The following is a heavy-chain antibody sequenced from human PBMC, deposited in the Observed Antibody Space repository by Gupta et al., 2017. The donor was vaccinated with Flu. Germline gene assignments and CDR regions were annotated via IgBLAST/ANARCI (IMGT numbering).Heavy chain of an antibody. Sequence: YGINWVRQAPGQGLEWVGRISASTGNTEYAQKFQGRGTLATDTSTRTAYMELSSLTSDDTAVYYCAREGALQLWADYWGQGTRVTVSS. V-gene: IGHV1-18*04. CDR3: AREGALQLWADY. J-gene: IGHJ4*02. CDR1: YG. D-gene: IGHD1-1*01. CDR2: ISASTGNT.